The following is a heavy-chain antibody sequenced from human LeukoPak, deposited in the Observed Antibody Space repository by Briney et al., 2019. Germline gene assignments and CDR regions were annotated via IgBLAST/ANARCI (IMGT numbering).Heavy chain of an antibody. CDR3: ARVLEATHFDY. J-gene: IGHJ4*02. V-gene: IGHV4-38-2*01. D-gene: IGHD2-8*01. CDR2: IYHSGST. Sequence: ASETLSLTCAVSGYSISSGYYWGWIRQPPGKGLEWIGSIYHSGSTYYNPSLKSRVTISVDTSKNQFSLKLSSVTAADTAVYYCARVLEATHFDYWGQGTLVTVSS. CDR1: GYSISSGYY.